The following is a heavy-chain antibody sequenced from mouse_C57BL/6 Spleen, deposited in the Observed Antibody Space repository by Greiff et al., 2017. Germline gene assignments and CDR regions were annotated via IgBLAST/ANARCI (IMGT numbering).Heavy chain of an antibody. CDR3: ASPIYYDYDDDAMDY. D-gene: IGHD2-4*01. J-gene: IGHJ4*01. CDR2: LSDGGSYT. V-gene: IGHV5-4*01. Sequence: EVHLVESGGGLVKPGGSLKLSCAASGFTFSSYAMSWVRQTPEKRLEWVATLSDGGSYTYYPDNIKGRFTISIDNATNNLYLQMSHLKSEDTAMYYCASPIYYDYDDDAMDYWGQGTSVTVSS. CDR1: GFTFSSYA.